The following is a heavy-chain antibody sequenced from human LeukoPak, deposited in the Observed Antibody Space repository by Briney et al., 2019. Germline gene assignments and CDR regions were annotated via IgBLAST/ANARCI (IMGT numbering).Heavy chain of an antibody. D-gene: IGHD6-13*01. CDR3: AKLSTRGSGWYPY. CDR2: INHSGST. Sequence: SETLSLTCAVYGGSFSGYYWSWIRQPPGKGLEWIGEINHSGSTNYNPSLKSRVTISVDTSKNQFSLKLSSVTAADTAVYYCAKLSTRGSGWYPYWGQGTLVTVSS. J-gene: IGHJ4*02. CDR1: GGSFSGYY. V-gene: IGHV4-34*01.